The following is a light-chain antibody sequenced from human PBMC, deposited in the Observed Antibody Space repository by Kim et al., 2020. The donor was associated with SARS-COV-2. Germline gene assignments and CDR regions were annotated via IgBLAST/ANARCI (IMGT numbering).Light chain of an antibody. CDR3: MQGTRWHT. V-gene: IGKV2-30*02. Sequence: DVVLTQSPLSLSVTLGQPASISCRSSESLVHPDGNTYLNWFRQRPGQSPGRLFYQVSNRESGVPDRFSGSGSGTDFTLRISRVEAEDVGVYYCMQGTRWHTFGGGTKVDIK. CDR1: ESLVHPDGNTY. CDR2: QVS. J-gene: IGKJ4*01.